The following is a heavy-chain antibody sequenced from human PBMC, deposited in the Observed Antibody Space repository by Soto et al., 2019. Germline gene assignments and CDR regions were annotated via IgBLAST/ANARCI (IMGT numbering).Heavy chain of an antibody. Sequence: SETLSLTCAVYGGSFSGYYWSWIRQPPGKGLEWIGEINHSGSTNYNPSLKSRVTISVDTSKNQFSLKLSSVTAADTAVYYCARGRVPDYWGQGTLVTVSS. J-gene: IGHJ4*02. V-gene: IGHV4-34*01. CDR1: GGSFSGYY. D-gene: IGHD3-3*01. CDR3: ARGRVPDY. CDR2: INHSGST.